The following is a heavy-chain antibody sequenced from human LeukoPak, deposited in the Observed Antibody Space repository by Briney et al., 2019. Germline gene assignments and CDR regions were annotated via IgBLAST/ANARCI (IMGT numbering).Heavy chain of an antibody. J-gene: IGHJ3*02. CDR3: ARFSYGYGWNAFDI. V-gene: IGHV4-34*01. CDR2: INHSGNT. D-gene: IGHD5-18*01. CDR1: GGSFSGYY. Sequence: PSETLSLTCAVYGGSFSGYYWSWIRQPPGKGLEWIGEINHSGNTNYNPSPKSRVTISVDTSKNQFSLKLSSVTAADTAVYYCARFSYGYGWNAFDIWGQGTMVTVSS.